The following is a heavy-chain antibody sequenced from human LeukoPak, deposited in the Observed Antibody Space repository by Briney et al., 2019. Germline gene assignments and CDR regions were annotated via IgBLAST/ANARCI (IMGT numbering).Heavy chain of an antibody. CDR1: GGSISSYY. J-gene: IGHJ3*02. D-gene: IGHD1-20*01. CDR2: IYYSGST. Sequence: PSETLSLTCTVSGGSISSYYWSWIRQPPGKGLEWIGYIYYSGSTNYNPSLKSRVTISVDTSKNQFSLKLSSVTAADTAVYYCARAWYNWNDGLFDIWGQGTMVTVSS. V-gene: IGHV4-59*01. CDR3: ARAWYNWNDGLFDI.